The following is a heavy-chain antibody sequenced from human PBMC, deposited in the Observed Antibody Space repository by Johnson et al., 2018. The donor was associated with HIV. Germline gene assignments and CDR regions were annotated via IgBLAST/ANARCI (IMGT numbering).Heavy chain of an antibody. D-gene: IGHD3-22*01. J-gene: IGHJ3*02. V-gene: IGHV3-7*05. CDR3: TTETYYYDSSGYYYGHAFDI. CDR2: IKQDGSER. Sequence: EMQLVESGGGLVQPGGSLRLSCEASGFTFSSYWMSWVRQAPGKGLEWVANIKQDGSERYYVDSMKGRFTISRDNAKNSLYLQMNSLRAEDTAVYYGTTETYYYDSSGYYYGHAFDIWGQGTMVTVSS. CDR1: GFTFSSYW.